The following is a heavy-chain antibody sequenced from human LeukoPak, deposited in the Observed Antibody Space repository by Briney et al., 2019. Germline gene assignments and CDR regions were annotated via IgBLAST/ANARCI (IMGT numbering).Heavy chain of an antibody. J-gene: IGHJ4*02. Sequence: RPGGSLRLSCAASGFTFSIYGMSWVRQAPEKGLQWVSAISGGGVSTYYADSVRGRFTISRDNSKNTLYLQMNSLRAEDTAVYYCARKVAAPDYWGQGTLVTVSS. CDR3: ARKVAAPDY. V-gene: IGHV3-23*01. CDR1: GFTFSIYG. CDR2: ISGGGVST. D-gene: IGHD6-19*01.